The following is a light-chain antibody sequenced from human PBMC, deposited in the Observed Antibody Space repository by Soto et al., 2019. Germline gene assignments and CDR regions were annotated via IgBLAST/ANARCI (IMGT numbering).Light chain of an antibody. CDR1: SSDVGAFDY. CDR3: SSYAGSNNWV. CDR2: DVT. J-gene: IGLJ3*02. V-gene: IGLV2-8*01. Sequence: QSALTQPPSASGSRGQSVAISCTGTSSDVGAFDYVSWYQHHPGKVPKLLIYDVTKRPSGVPDRFSGSKSGNTASLTVSGLQAEDEADYYCSSYAGSNNWVFGGGTKLTDL.